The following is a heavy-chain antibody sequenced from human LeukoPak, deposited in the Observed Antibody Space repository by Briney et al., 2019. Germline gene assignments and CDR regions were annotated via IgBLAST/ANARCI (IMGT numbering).Heavy chain of an antibody. Sequence: GGSLRLSCAASGFTFISYWMNGAPQAPGKGLEWVASINHNGNMNYYVDSVRGRFTISRDNAKNSLYLQMSNLSAVDTAVYFCARGGGLDVWGQGATVTVSS. CDR3: ARGGGLDV. CDR1: GFTFISYW. D-gene: IGHD3-16*01. J-gene: IGHJ6*02. V-gene: IGHV3-7*03. CDR2: INHNGNMN.